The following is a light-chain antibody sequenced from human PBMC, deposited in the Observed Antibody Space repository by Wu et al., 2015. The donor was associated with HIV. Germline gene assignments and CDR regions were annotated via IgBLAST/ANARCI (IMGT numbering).Light chain of an antibody. CDR3: QQLNSYPLT. V-gene: IGKV1-9*01. CDR2: AAS. Sequence: IQLTQSPSFLSASVGDKVTITCRASQAISSFLGWYRQQPGKAPELLIYAASTLQSGVPSRFSGSGSGTEFTLTINNLQPEDFATYYCQQLNSYPLTFGGGTKVEIK. J-gene: IGKJ4*01. CDR1: QAISSF.